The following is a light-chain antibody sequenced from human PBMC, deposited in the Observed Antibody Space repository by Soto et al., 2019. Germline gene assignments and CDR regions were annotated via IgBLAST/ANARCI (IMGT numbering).Light chain of an antibody. CDR3: LQDINDPWT. Sequence: AIQMTQSPSSLSASLGDSVTLPWRASQGIGHAVGWDQQKPGKPPKVLSDGASNLQRGGPPRFSGSGSGTDFTLAISSLQPEDSATYYCLQDINDPWTFGQGTKVDIK. CDR1: QGIGHA. V-gene: IGKV1-6*02. J-gene: IGKJ1*01. CDR2: GAS.